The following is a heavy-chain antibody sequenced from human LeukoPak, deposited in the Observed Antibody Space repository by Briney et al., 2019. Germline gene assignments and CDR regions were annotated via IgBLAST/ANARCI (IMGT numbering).Heavy chain of an antibody. CDR2: ISGSGGST. Sequence: GGSLRLSCAASGFTFSSYAMSWVRQAPGKGLEWVSAISGSGGSTYYADSVKGRFTLSRDNSKNTLYLQMSSLRAEDTAVYYCAKLGTDCSSTSCYRRSFDYWGQGTLVTGSS. J-gene: IGHJ4*02. CDR1: GFTFSSYA. V-gene: IGHV3-23*01. CDR3: AKLGTDCSSTSCYRRSFDY. D-gene: IGHD2-2*01.